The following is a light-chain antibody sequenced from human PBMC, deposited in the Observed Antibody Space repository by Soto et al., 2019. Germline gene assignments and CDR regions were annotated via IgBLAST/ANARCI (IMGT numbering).Light chain of an antibody. Sequence: QSALTQPASVSGSPGQSITISCTGTSGDVGGYNYVSWYQQHPGKAPKLMIYDVSNRPSGVSNRFSGSKSGNTASLTISGLQTEDEADYYCSSYTSSSTLVFGTGTKVTAL. V-gene: IGLV2-14*01. CDR3: SSYTSSSTLV. CDR1: SGDVGGYNY. CDR2: DVS. J-gene: IGLJ1*01.